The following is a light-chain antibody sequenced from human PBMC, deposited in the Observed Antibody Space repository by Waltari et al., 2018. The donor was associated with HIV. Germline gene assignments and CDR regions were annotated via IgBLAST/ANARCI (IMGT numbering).Light chain of an antibody. Sequence: FMLTQPHSVSESPGKTVTISCTRSSGSIANNFVQWYQQRPGSAPTTVRYKDTQRPSGIPDRFSGSIDSSSNSASLTSSGLKTEDEADYYCQSYDNSIWVFGGGTKLTVL. CDR1: SGSIANNF. J-gene: IGLJ3*02. CDR3: QSYDNSIWV. V-gene: IGLV6-57*03. CDR2: KDT.